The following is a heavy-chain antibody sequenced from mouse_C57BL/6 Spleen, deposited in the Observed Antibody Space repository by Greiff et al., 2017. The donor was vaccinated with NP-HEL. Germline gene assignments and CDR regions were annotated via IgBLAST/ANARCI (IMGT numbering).Heavy chain of an antibody. Sequence: QVQLQQSGAELMKPGASVKLSCKATGYTFTGYWIEWVKQRPGHGLEWIGEILPGSGSTNYNEKFKGKATFTADTSSNTAYMQLSRLTTEDSAIYDCARGGYYDYDPAWFAYWGQGTLVTVSA. CDR1: GYTFTGYW. V-gene: IGHV1-9*01. CDR3: ARGGYYDYDPAWFAY. J-gene: IGHJ3*01. D-gene: IGHD2-4*01. CDR2: ILPGSGST.